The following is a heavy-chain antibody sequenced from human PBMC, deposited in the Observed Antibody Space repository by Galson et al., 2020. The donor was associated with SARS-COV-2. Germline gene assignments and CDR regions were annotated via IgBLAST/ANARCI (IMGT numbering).Heavy chain of an antibody. V-gene: IGHV4-30-2*01. CDR1: GTSISGASYS. CDR3: ARLHYGEYAPEAFDI. Sequence: TLSPTSAVSGTSISGASYSWHRIRQPPGKGPEWSWKISHSGATYYNPSLKSRVTISGDRSKNQFSLRLSSVTAADAAVYFCARLHYGEYAPEAFDIWGPGTRVTVAS. CDR2: ISHSGAT. J-gene: IGHJ3*02. D-gene: IGHD4-17*01.